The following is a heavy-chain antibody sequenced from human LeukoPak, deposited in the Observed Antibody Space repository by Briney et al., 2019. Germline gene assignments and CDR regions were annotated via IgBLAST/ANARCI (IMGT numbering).Heavy chain of an antibody. V-gene: IGHV1-46*01. CDR2: INPSGGST. Sequence: GASVKVSCKASVYTFTSYYMHWVRQAPAQGLEWMGMINPSGGSTSYAQKFQGRVTMTRDTSTSTVYMELSSLRSEDTAVYYCAILWFGELLQTSNDYWGQGTLVTVSS. CDR1: VYTFTSYY. D-gene: IGHD3-10*01. J-gene: IGHJ4*02. CDR3: AILWFGELLQTSNDY.